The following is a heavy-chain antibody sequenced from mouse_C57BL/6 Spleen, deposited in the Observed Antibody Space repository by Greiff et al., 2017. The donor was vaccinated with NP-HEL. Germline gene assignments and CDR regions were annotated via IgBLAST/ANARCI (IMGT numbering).Heavy chain of an antibody. J-gene: IGHJ3*01. CDR3: ARDFYYGSSYVWFAY. CDR2: IYPGSGST. V-gene: IGHV1-55*01. Sequence: QVQLQQPGAELVKPGASVKMSCKASGYTFTSYWITWVKQRPGQGLEWIGDIYPGSGSTNYNEKFKSKATLTVDTSSSTAYMQLSSLTSKDCAVYYCARDFYYGSSYVWFAYWGQGTLVTVSA. CDR1: GYTFTSYW. D-gene: IGHD1-1*01.